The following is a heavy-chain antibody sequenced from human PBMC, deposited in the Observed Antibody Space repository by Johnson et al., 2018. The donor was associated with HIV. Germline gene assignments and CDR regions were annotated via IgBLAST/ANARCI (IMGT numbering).Heavy chain of an antibody. D-gene: IGHD3-3*02. V-gene: IGHV3-23*04. CDR1: GFTFSNAW. CDR3: TTDPTVLEVFDI. J-gene: IGHJ3*02. Sequence: VQLVESGVGLVQPGGSLRLFCAASGFTFSNAWMSWVRQAPGKGLEWVSEISGSGGNTDYADSVNGRFTISRDTSNNTLYLQMNSLKTDATAVYYCTTDPTVLEVFDIWGQGTMVTVSS. CDR2: ISGSGGNT.